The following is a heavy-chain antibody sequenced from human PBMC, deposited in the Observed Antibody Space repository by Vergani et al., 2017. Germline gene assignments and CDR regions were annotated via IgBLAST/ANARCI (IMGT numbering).Heavy chain of an antibody. Sequence: QVQLVQSGAEVKKPGSSVKVSCKASGGTFSSYAISWVRQAPGQGLEWMGGIIPIFGTANYAQKFQGRVTITADESTITAYMELSSLRSEDTAVYYCARSPDLVGVERGYSGYDPLFDCGGQGTLVTVSS. J-gene: IGHJ4*02. CDR1: GGTFSSYA. D-gene: IGHD5-12*01. CDR3: ARSPDLVGVERGYSGYDPLFDC. V-gene: IGHV1-69*01. CDR2: IIPIFGTA.